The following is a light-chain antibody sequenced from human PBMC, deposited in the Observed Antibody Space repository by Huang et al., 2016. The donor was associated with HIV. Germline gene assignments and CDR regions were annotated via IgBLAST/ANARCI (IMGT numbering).Light chain of an antibody. CDR3: HQYNSWRLS. V-gene: IGKV3-15*01. CDR2: GSS. J-gene: IGKJ4*01. Sequence: EIVMTQSPATLSVSQGERVTLSCGANRGVSTHLAWYQQRPGQASSLLIYGSSTRVPGIPARFSGSGSVTDFSLTISRLQSEDFSLYYCHQYNSWRLSCGGGTRVDI. CDR1: RGVSTH.